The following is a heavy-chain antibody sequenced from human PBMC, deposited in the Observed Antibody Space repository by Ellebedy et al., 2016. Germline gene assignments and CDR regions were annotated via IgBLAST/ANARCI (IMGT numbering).Heavy chain of an antibody. V-gene: IGHV4-31*03. J-gene: IGHJ5*02. Sequence: SETLSLXXTVSGGSISSGAYFWSSIRQLPGQGLEWIGYLHYSGSTYYNPSLKSRVTISVETSKTQFSLKVNSVTAADTAVYYCARLTEVSTSYWFNPWGQGTLVIVSS. D-gene: IGHD2-2*01. CDR3: ARLTEVSTSYWFNP. CDR2: LHYSGST. CDR1: GGSISSGAYF.